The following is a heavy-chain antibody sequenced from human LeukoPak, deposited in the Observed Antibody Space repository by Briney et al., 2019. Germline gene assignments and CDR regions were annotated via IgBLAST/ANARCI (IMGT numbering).Heavy chain of an antibody. V-gene: IGHV1-69*13. CDR1: GGTFSSYA. D-gene: IGHD4-23*01. CDR2: IIPIFGTA. CDR3: AGDYGGNSVDY. J-gene: IGHJ4*02. Sequence: GASVKVSCKASGGTFSSYAISWVRQAPGPGLEWMGGIIPIFGTANYAQKFQGRVTITADESTSTAYMELSSLRSEDTAVYYCAGDYGGNSVDYWGQGTLVTVSS.